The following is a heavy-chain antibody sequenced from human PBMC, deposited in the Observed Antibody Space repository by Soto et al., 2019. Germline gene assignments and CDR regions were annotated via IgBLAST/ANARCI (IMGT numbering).Heavy chain of an antibody. CDR1: GYTFTSYG. D-gene: IGHD2-2*01. Sequence: ASVKVSCKASGYTFTSYGISWVRQAPGQGLEWMGWISAYNGNTNYAQKLQGRVTMTTDTSTSTAYMELRSLRSDDTAVYYCARDQAVPAAMSSYYYYYMDVWGKGTTVTVSS. J-gene: IGHJ6*03. CDR3: ARDQAVPAAMSSYYYYYMDV. CDR2: ISAYNGNT. V-gene: IGHV1-18*01.